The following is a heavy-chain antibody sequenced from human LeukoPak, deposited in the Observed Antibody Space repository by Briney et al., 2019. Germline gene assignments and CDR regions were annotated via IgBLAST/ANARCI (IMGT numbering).Heavy chain of an antibody. CDR3: ARVRMAVGSVSFYYYGMDV. CDR2: IYYSGST. CDR1: GGSISSYY. J-gene: IGHJ6*02. Sequence: PETLSLTCTVSGGSISSYYWSWIRQPPGKGLEWIGYIYYSGSTNYNPSLKSRLTISVDTSKNQFSLKLSSVTAADTAVYYCARVRMAVGSVSFYYYGMDVWGQGTTVTVSS. D-gene: IGHD6-19*01. V-gene: IGHV4-59*08.